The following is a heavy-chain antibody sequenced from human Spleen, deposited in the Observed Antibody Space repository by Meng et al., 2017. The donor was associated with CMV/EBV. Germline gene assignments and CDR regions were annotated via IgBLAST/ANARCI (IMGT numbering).Heavy chain of an antibody. CDR1: GYTFTSYG. CDR2: IRAYNGNT. D-gene: IGHD3-22*01. V-gene: IGHV1-18*01. J-gene: IGHJ4*02. Sequence: ASVKVSCKASGYTFTSYGISWVRQAPGQGLEWMGYIRAYNGNTRYAQKLQGRLTMTTDTSTSTAYMELRSLRSDDTAVYYCARAGHYYDSSGYHYWGQGTLVTVSS. CDR3: ARAGHYYDSSGYHY.